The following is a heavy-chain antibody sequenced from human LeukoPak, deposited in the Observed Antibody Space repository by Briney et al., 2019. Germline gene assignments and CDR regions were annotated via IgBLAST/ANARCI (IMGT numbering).Heavy chain of an antibody. J-gene: IGHJ5*02. D-gene: IGHD6-19*01. CDR3: ARGVAEQWLVQRWFDP. V-gene: IGHV3-30*04. CDR2: ISYDGSNK. CDR1: GFTFSSYA. Sequence: GRSLRLSCAASGFTFSSYAMHWVRQAPGKGLEWVAVISYDGSNKYYADSVKGRFTISRDNSKNTPYLQMNSLRAEDTAVYYCARGVAEQWLVQRWFDPWGQGTLVTVSS.